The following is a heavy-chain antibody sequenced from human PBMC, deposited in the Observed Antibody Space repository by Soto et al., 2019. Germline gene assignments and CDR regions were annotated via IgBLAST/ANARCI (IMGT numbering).Heavy chain of an antibody. CDR1: GASISSGGHY. D-gene: IGHD2-21*02. CDR2: IYYSGST. V-gene: IGHV4-31*03. CDR3: ARDVLVTAMRPGAFDI. J-gene: IGHJ3*02. Sequence: QVQLQESGPGLVKPSQTLSLICTVSGASISSGGHYWTWIRQHPGKALEWIGNIYYSGSTYYSPSLKGRITISIDTSNNQVSLKLSAVTAADTAVYYCARDVLVTAMRPGAFDIWGQGTMVTVSS.